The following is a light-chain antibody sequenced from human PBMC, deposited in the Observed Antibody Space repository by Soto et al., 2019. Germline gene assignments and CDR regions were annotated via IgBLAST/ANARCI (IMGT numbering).Light chain of an antibody. CDR3: CSYATSSTWV. J-gene: IGLJ3*02. CDR2: DVN. CDR1: SSDVGSYNL. Sequence: QSVLTQPASVSGSPGQSITISCTGTSSDVGSYNLVSWYQQDPGKAPKLLIYDVNKRPSGLSNRFSGSKSGNTASLTISGLQADDEAHYYCCSYATSSTWVFGGGTQLTVL. V-gene: IGLV2-23*02.